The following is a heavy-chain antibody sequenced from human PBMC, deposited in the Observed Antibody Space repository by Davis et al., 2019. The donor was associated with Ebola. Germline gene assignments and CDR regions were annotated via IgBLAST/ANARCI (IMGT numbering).Heavy chain of an antibody. Sequence: MPSETLSLTCTVSGGSISSYYWSWIRQPPEKGLEWVGYIYYSGSTNCNPSLKSRVTISVDTSKNQFSLKLSSVTAADTAVYYCARQPYDYVDYWGQGTLVTVSS. V-gene: IGHV4-59*08. CDR3: ARQPYDYVDY. CDR1: GGSISSYY. D-gene: IGHD3-22*01. CDR2: IYYSGST. J-gene: IGHJ4*02.